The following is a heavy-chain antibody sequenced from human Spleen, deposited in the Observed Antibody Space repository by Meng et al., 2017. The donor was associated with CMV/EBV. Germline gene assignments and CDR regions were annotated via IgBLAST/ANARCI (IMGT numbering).Heavy chain of an antibody. D-gene: IGHD1-7*01. CDR2: INSDGSST. Sequence: LRLSCAASGYTFSSYWLHWVRQAPGKGLVWASRINSDGSSTSYADSVKGRFTISRDNAKNTLYLQMNSLRAEDTAVYYCTNVVELNDYWGQGTLVTVSS. V-gene: IGHV3-74*01. CDR3: TNVVELNDY. CDR1: GYTFSSYW. J-gene: IGHJ4*02.